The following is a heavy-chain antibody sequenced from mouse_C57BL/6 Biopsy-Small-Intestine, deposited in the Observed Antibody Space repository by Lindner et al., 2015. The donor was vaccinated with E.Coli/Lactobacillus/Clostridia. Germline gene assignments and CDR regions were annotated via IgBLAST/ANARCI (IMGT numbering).Heavy chain of an antibody. CDR2: IYPYTGVS. D-gene: IGHD1-1*01. V-gene: IGHV1-31*01. CDR3: ARRYYYGSSYDWYFDV. Sequence: VQLQESGPELVKPGASVKISCKASGYSFTGYFMHWVKQSHGNILDWIGYIYPYTGVSSYDQKFKDKATLTVDKSSSTAYMELRSLTSEDSAVYYCARRYYYGSSYDWYFDVWGTGTTVTVSS. J-gene: IGHJ1*03. CDR1: GYSFTGYF.